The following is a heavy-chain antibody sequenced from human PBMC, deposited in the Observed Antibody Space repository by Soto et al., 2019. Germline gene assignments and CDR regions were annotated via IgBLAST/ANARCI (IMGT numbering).Heavy chain of an antibody. D-gene: IGHD2-2*01. V-gene: IGHV4-30-2*01. CDR2: IYHSGST. Sequence: TLSLTCAVSGGSISSGGYSWSWIRQPPGKGLEWIGYIYHSGSTYYNPSLKSRVTISVDRSKNQFSLKLSSVTAADTAVYYCARMGYCSSTSCPDAFDIWGQGTMVTVSS. CDR1: GGSISSGGYS. CDR3: ARMGYCSSTSCPDAFDI. J-gene: IGHJ3*02.